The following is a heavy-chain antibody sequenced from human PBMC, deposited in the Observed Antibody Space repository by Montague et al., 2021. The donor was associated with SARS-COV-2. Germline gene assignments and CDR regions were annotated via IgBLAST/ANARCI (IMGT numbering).Heavy chain of an antibody. Sequence: SLRLSCAASGFTFSNYEMSWVRQAPGKGLEWLSYIRSSGSTIYYADSVKGRFTISRDNAKNSLYLQMNSLRAEDTAVYYCARDTPYYYGSGSYYEPHRVFGYWGQGTLVTVSS. CDR3: ARDTPYYYGSGSYYEPHRVFGY. D-gene: IGHD3-10*01. J-gene: IGHJ4*02. CDR1: GFTFSNYE. V-gene: IGHV3-48*03. CDR2: IRSSGSTI.